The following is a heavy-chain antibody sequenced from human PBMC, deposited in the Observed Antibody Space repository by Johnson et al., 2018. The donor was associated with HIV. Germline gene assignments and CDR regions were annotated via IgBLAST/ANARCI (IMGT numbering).Heavy chain of an antibody. V-gene: IGHV3-9*01. CDR1: GFTFDDYA. CDR3: ARDVGGWGYRHAFDM. J-gene: IGHJ3*02. Sequence: VQLVESGGGLVQPGRSLKLSCAASGFTFDDYAMHWVRQTPGKGLEWVTVIYSGGSKSYAASVKGRFTISSDNAKKSVYLQMNSLRAEDTALYYCARDVGGWGYRHAFDMWGQGTMVTVSS. CDR2: IYSGGSK. D-gene: IGHD5-12*01.